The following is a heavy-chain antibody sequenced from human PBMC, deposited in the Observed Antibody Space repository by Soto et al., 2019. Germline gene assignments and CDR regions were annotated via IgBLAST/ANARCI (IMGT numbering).Heavy chain of an antibody. CDR3: AIGRLPVRGGYYFDD. J-gene: IGHJ4*02. CDR1: GYTFTSYD. Sequence: QVQLVQAGAEVKKPGASVTVSCKASGYTFTSYDINWVRQATGQGLAWMGWINPNSGNTGYAQKLQGRATMTRNTSRSTDYMELSSLRYEDTALYYCAIGRLPVRGGYYFDDWGQGTLVTVSS. CDR2: INPNSGNT. D-gene: IGHD3-10*01. V-gene: IGHV1-8*01.